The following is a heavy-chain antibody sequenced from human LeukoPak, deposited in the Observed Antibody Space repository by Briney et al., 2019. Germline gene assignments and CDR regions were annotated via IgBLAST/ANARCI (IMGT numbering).Heavy chain of an antibody. CDR1: GLTFSSYA. D-gene: IGHD2-2*01. CDR3: ARGGRSTAELIDY. Sequence: GGSLTLSWAASGLTFSSYAIDCVRQPAGKWLEWVSSISRSSRFINYAASVKGRFTISRDNAKNSLYLQMNSLSAEDTAVYYCARGGRSTAELIDYWGQGTLVTVSS. J-gene: IGHJ4*02. V-gene: IGHV3-21*01. CDR2: ISRSSRFI.